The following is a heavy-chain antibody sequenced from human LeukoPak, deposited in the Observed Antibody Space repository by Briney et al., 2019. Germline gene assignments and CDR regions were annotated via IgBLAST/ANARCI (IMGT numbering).Heavy chain of an antibody. J-gene: IGHJ6*02. D-gene: IGHD5-18*01. CDR2: ISYDGSNK. V-gene: IGHV3-30-3*01. CDR1: GFTFSSYA. CDR3: AADTAMTRDYYYYGMDV. Sequence: GGSLRLSCAASGFTFSSYAMHWVRQAPGKGLEWVAVISYDGSNKYYADSVKGRFTISRDNSKNTLYLQMNSLRAEDTAVYYCAADTAMTRDYYYYGMDVWGQGTTVTVSS.